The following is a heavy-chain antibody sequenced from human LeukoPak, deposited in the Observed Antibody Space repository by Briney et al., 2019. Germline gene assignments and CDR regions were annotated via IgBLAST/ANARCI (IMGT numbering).Heavy chain of an antibody. CDR2: IYYSGST. Sequence: SETLCLTCTVSGGSISSHYWNWLRQPPGKGLEWIGYIYYSGSTKYNPSLKSRVTISIDMSKNQFSLNLSSVTAADTAMYYCAKGEADPVLFDYWGQGTLVTVSS. V-gene: IGHV4-59*11. J-gene: IGHJ4*02. CDR3: AKGEADPVLFDY. CDR1: GGSISSHY. D-gene: IGHD6-6*01.